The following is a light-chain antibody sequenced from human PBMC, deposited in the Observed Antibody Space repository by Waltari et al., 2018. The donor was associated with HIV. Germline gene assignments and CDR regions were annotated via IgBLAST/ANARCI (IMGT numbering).Light chain of an antibody. CDR1: QDISNY. Sequence: DIQMTQSPSSLSASVGDSVPITCQASQDISNYLNWYQQKPGKAPKRLIYDASNLETGVPSRCSGSGSGTDFTFTISSLQPEDIATYYCQQYDNLPYTFGQGTKLEIK. CDR3: QQYDNLPYT. J-gene: IGKJ2*01. V-gene: IGKV1-33*01. CDR2: DAS.